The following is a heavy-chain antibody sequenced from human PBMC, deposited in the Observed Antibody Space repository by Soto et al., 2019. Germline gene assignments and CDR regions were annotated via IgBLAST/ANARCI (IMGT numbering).Heavy chain of an antibody. CDR3: AKDGGYYYDSSGYYYEPPGY. Sequence: GGSLRLSCAASGFTFSSYAMSWVRQAPGKGLEWVSAISGSGGSTYYADSVKGRFTISRDNSKNTLYLQMNSLRAEDTAVYYCAKDGGYYYDSSGYYYEPPGYWGQGTLVTVSS. J-gene: IGHJ4*02. D-gene: IGHD3-22*01. CDR1: GFTFSSYA. CDR2: ISGSGGST. V-gene: IGHV3-23*01.